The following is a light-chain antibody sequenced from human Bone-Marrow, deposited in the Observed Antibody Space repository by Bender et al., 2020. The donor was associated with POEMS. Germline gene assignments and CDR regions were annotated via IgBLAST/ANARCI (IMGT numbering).Light chain of an antibody. V-gene: IGLV3-21*02. CDR3: QVWDGSSYHVV. CDR1: DIGSKD. CDR2: DDT. Sequence: SYVLTQPPSVSVAPGQTARITCGGDDIGSKDVHWYRQRPGQAPVMVLYDDTDRPSGIPERFSGSKSGNTATLTISRVEAGDEADYYCQVWDGSSYHVVFGGGTKLTVL. J-gene: IGLJ3*02.